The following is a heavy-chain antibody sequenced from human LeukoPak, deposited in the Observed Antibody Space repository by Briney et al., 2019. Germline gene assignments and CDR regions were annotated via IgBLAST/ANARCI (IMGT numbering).Heavy chain of an antibody. J-gene: IGHJ4*02. V-gene: IGHV3-7*01. CDR3: ARHRYGDYVGY. Sequence: PGGSLRLSCAASGFTFSSYSMNWVRQAPGKGLEWVANIKQDGSEKYYVDSVKGRFTISRDNAKNSLYLQMNSLRAEDTAVYYCARHRYGDYVGYWGQGTLVTVSS. CDR2: IKQDGSEK. D-gene: IGHD4-17*01. CDR1: GFTFSSYS.